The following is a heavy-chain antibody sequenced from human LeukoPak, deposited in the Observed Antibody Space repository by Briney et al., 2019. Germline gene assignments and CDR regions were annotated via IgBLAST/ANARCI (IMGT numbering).Heavy chain of an antibody. CDR2: ISAYNGNT. D-gene: IGHD3-10*01. CDR1: GYTFTSYG. V-gene: IGHV1-18*03. Sequence: ASVKVSCKASGYTFTSYGISWVRQAPGQGLEWMGWISAYNGNTNYAQKVQGRVTMTTDTSTSTAYMELRSLRSEDMAVYYCAREATMGLFDYWGQGTLVTVSS. CDR3: AREATMGLFDY. J-gene: IGHJ4*02.